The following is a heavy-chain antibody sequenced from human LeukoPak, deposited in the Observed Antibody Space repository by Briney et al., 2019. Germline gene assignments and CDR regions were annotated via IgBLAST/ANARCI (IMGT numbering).Heavy chain of an antibody. D-gene: IGHD5-18*01. CDR2: IIPIFGTA. J-gene: IGHJ4*02. CDR3: ATGPPRLRFDY. Sequence: SVKVSCKASGYTFTSYYIHWVRQAPGQGLEWMGGIIPIFGTANYAQKFQGRVTITADESTSTAYMELSSLRSEDTAVYYCATGPPRLRFDYWGQGTLVTVSS. V-gene: IGHV1-69*13. CDR1: GYTFTSYY.